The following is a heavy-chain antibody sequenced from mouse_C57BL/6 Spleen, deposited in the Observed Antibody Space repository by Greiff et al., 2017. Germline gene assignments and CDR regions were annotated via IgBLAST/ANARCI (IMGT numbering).Heavy chain of an antibody. CDR1: GYTFTSYW. CDR3: ARWGYYGSSFFAY. Sequence: QVQLQQPGAELVKPGASVKLSCKASGYTFTSYWMHWVKQRPGQGLEWIGMIHPNSGSTNYNEKFKSKATLTVDKSSSTAYMQLSSLTSEDSAVXYCARWGYYGSSFFAYWGQGTLVTVSA. CDR2: IHPNSGST. V-gene: IGHV1-64*01. D-gene: IGHD1-1*01. J-gene: IGHJ3*01.